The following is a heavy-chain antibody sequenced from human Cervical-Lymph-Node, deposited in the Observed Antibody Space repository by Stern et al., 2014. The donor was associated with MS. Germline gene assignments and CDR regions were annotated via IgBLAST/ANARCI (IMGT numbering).Heavy chain of an antibody. Sequence: VQLVESGGGVVQPGRSLRLSCAASGFTFSTYAMHWVRQAPGKGLEWMAFISSDGSNKYYRDSVKGRFTISRDNYKDTLYLQMNSLRVEDTAVYYCAREDYYGSGSPLDYWGQGTLVTFSS. V-gene: IGHV3-30-3*01. CDR1: GFTFSTYA. D-gene: IGHD3-10*01. CDR2: ISSDGSNK. CDR3: AREDYYGSGSPLDY. J-gene: IGHJ4*02.